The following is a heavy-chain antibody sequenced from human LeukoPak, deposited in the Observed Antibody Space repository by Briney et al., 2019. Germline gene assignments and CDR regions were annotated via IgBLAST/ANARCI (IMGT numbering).Heavy chain of an antibody. Sequence: SVKVSCKASGGTFSSYAISWVRQAPGQGLEWMGGIIPIFGTANYAQKFQGRVTITADKSTSTAYMELSSLRSEDTAVYYCARSQGSGYLNWFDPWGQGTLVTVSS. CDR1: GGTFSSYA. CDR2: IIPIFGTA. D-gene: IGHD3-22*01. V-gene: IGHV1-69*06. J-gene: IGHJ5*02. CDR3: ARSQGSGYLNWFDP.